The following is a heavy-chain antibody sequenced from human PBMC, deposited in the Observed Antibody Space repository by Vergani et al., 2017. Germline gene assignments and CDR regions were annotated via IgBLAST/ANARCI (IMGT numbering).Heavy chain of an antibody. CDR2: IYYSGST. V-gene: IGHV4-30-4*01. Sequence: QVQLQESGPGLVKPSETLSLTCTVSGGSISSGDYYWSWLRQPPGKGLEWIGYIYYSGSTYYNPSLKSRVTISVDTSKNQFSLKLSSVTAADTAVYYCARSPLLRYFDWLLSWGMDVWGQGTTVTVSS. D-gene: IGHD3-9*01. CDR1: GGSISSGDYY. CDR3: ARSPLLRYFDWLLSWGMDV. J-gene: IGHJ6*02.